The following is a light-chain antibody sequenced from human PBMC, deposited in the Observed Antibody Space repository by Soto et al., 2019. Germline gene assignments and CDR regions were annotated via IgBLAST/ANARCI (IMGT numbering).Light chain of an antibody. CDR3: QTWGTDIYV. Sequence: QAVVTQSPSASASLGASVKLTCTLSSGHSSYAIAWHQQRPEKGPRYLMKLNSDGSHSKGDGIPDRFSGSSSGAERYLTIFSLQSEDEADYYCQTWGTDIYVFGTGTKLTVL. CDR1: SGHSSYA. V-gene: IGLV4-69*01. J-gene: IGLJ1*01. CDR2: LNSDGSH.